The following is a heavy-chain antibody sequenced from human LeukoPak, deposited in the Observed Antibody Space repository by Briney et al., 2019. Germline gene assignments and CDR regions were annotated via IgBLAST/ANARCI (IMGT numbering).Heavy chain of an antibody. CDR3: ARHWDSSGWYSGDY. D-gene: IGHD6-19*01. CDR1: GYSFASYW. Sequence: GESLKISCKGSGYSFASYWIGWVRQVPGKGVEGRGIIYPGDCGTRYSPAFVGQLIIFSDKCISTAYLQCSSLKASDTAMYYCARHWDSSGWYSGDYWGQGTLVTVSS. CDR2: IYPGDCGT. V-gene: IGHV5-51*01. J-gene: IGHJ4*02.